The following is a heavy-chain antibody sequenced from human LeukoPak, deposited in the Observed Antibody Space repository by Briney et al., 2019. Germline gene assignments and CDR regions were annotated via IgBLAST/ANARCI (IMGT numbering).Heavy chain of an antibody. V-gene: IGHV3-11*06. D-gene: IGHD5-12*01. CDR3: ATIRNSSYGKSQFDY. CDR1: GFTFSDYY. J-gene: IGHJ4*02. Sequence: GGSLRLSCAASGFTFSDYYMSWIRQAPGKGLEWVSYISSSSSYTNYADSVKGRFTISRDNAKNSLYLQMNSLRAEDMAVSYRATIRNSSYGKSQFDYWGQGTLANVSS. CDR2: ISSSSSYT.